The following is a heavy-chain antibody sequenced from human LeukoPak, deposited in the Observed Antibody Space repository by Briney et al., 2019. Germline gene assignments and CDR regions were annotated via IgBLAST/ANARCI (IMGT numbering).Heavy chain of an antibody. CDR2: ISSGGSTI. D-gene: IGHD6-19*01. Sequence: GGSLRLSCAASGFTFSSYEMNWVRQAPGKGLEWVSYISSGGSTIYSADSVKGRFSISRDNAKNSLYLQMHRLSAEDTAVYYCATKVAGTSHFTYWGQGTRVAVSS. CDR3: ATKVAGTSHFTY. CDR1: GFTFSSYE. J-gene: IGHJ4*02. V-gene: IGHV3-48*03.